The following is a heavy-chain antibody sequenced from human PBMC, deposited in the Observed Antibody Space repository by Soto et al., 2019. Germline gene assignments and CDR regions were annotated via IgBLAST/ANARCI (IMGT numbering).Heavy chain of an antibody. J-gene: IGHJ6*03. D-gene: IGHD5-12*01. CDR1: GGSFSGYY. Sequence: SETLSLTCAVYGGSFSGYYWSWVRQPPGKGLEWIGEINHSGSTNYNPSLKSRVTISVDTSKNQFSLKLSSVTAADTAVYYCARYSGRANYYYYYMDVWGKGTTVTVSS. V-gene: IGHV4-34*01. CDR2: INHSGST. CDR3: ARYSGRANYYYYYMDV.